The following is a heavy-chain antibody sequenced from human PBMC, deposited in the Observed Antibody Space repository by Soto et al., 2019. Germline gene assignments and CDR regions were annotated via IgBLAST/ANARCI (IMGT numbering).Heavy chain of an antibody. CDR3: ARGYCSGGSCYVAFDI. Sequence: GGSLRLSCAASGFTFSDYYMSWIRQAPGKGLEWVSYISSSGSTIYYADSVKGRLTISRDNAKNSLYLQMNSLRAEDTAVYYCARGYCSGGSCYVAFDIWGQGTMVTVSS. V-gene: IGHV3-11*01. D-gene: IGHD2-15*01. CDR1: GFTFSDYY. J-gene: IGHJ3*02. CDR2: ISSSGSTI.